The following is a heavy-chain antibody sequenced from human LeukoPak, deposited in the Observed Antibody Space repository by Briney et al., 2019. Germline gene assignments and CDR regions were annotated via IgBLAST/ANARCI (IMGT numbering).Heavy chain of an antibody. CDR2: ISAYNGNT. V-gene: IGHV1-18*01. CDR1: GYTFTSYG. CDR3: AREKQWLSQDAFDI. Sequence: ASVKVSCKASGYTFTSYGINWVRQAPGQGLEWMGWISAYNGNTNYAQKLQGRVTMTTDTSTSTAYMELRSLRSDDTAVYYCAREKQWLSQDAFDIWGQGTMVTVSS. D-gene: IGHD6-19*01. J-gene: IGHJ3*02.